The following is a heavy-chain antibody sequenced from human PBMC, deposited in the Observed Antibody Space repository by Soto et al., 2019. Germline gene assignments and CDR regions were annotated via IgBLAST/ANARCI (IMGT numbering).Heavy chain of an antibody. CDR3: AREGSGSSFFDY. CDR2: THHSGTT. CDR1: GGSISSSNW. J-gene: IGHJ4*02. V-gene: IGHV4-4*02. D-gene: IGHD3-10*01. Sequence: SETLSLTCAVSGGSISSSNWWSLVRQPPGMRLEWIGETHHSGTTNYNPSLKSRVTISVDKSKNQFSLKLSSVTAADTALYYCAREGSGSSFFDYWGQGTLVTVSS.